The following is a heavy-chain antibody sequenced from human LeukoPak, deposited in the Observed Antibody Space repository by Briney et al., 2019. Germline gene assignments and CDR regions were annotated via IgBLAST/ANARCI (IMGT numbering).Heavy chain of an antibody. Sequence: PGGSLRLSCAVSGFTFSSYAMSWVRQAPGKGLEWVSAISGSGGSTYYADSVKGRFTISRDNSKNTLYLQMNSLRAEDTAVYYCAKDLMTTVFYNWFDPWGQGTLVTVSS. V-gene: IGHV3-23*01. D-gene: IGHD4-11*01. J-gene: IGHJ5*02. CDR1: GFTFSSYA. CDR3: AKDLMTTVFYNWFDP. CDR2: ISGSGGST.